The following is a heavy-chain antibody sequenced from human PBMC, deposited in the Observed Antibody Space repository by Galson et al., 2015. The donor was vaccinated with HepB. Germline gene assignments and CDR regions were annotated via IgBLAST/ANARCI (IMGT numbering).Heavy chain of an antibody. Sequence: SLRLSCAASGFTFTYYYMSWIRQAPGKGLEWVSYISPSGDTIYYADSVKGRFTISRDNAKNSLSVQMNSLRAEDTAVYYCARGGSLVQGAVDFWGQGTLVTVSS. CDR2: ISPSGDTI. CDR1: GFTFTYYY. CDR3: ARGGSLVQGAVDF. J-gene: IGHJ4*02. D-gene: IGHD3-10*01. V-gene: IGHV3-11*01.